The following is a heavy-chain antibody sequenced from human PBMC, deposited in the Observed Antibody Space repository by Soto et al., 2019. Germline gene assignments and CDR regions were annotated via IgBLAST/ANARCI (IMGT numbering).Heavy chain of an antibody. V-gene: IGHV3-23*01. J-gene: IGHJ4*02. CDR3: AKGQCSGGSCYSPLDY. D-gene: IGHD2-15*01. CDR2: ITGGGDST. CDR1: GFTFSNYA. Sequence: EVQLLESGGGLVQPGGSLRLSCAASGFTFSNYAMSWVRQAPGKGLEWVSTITGGGDSTYFADSVKGRFAISRDNSKNTLYLQMNSLRAEDTAIYYCAKGQCSGGSCYSPLDYWGQGTLVTVSS.